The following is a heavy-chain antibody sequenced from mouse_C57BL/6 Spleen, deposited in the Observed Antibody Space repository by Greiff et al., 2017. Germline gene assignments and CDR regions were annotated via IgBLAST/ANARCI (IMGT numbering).Heavy chain of an antibody. CDR3: AKVVNTTVVNAIDY. J-gene: IGHJ4*01. CDR1: GFTFSDYG. D-gene: IGHD1-1*01. V-gene: IGHV5-17*01. Sequence: EVKLVESGGGLVKPGGSLKLSCAASGFTFSDYGMHWVRQAPEKGLEWVAYISSGSSTIYYADTLKGRFTISRDNAKNTLFLQMTSLRSEDTAMYYCAKVVNTTVVNAIDYWGKGTSVTVAS. CDR2: ISSGSSTI.